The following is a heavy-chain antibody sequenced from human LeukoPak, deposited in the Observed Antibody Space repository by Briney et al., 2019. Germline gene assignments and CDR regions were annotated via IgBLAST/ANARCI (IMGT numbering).Heavy chain of an antibody. J-gene: IGHJ4*02. Sequence: QAGGSLRLSCAASKFTFSSYSMTWVRQAPGKGLEWVAYINQDGTEKYYVDSVKGRFTISRDNAKSSLYLQMNSLRVEDTAVYYCATSRTLDHWGQGTLVTVSS. CDR3: ATSRTLDH. CDR1: KFTFSSYS. CDR2: INQDGTEK. V-gene: IGHV3-7*05.